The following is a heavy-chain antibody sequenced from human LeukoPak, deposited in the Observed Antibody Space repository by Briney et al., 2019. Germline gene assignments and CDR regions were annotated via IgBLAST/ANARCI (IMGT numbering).Heavy chain of an antibody. V-gene: IGHV3-23*01. D-gene: IGHD4-17*01. CDR1: GFTFSNYA. CDR2: ISGSGGST. Sequence: GGSLRLSCAASGFTFSNYAMSWVRQAPGKGLEWVSVISGSGGSTYYADPVKGRFTISRDNSKNTLYLQMNSLRVDDTAVYFCEKKGGAYGASEPQNGGQAPLATV. J-gene: IGHJ1*01. CDR3: EKKGGAYGASEPQN.